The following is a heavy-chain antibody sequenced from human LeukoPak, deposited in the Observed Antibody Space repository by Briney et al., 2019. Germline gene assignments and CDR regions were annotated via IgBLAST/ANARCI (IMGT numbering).Heavy chain of an antibody. V-gene: IGHV3-23*01. Sequence: PGGSLRLSCAASGFTFSTYGMHWVRQAPGKGLEWVSAITDSGSATFYADSVKGRFIISRDSSKNTLYLQMSSLRAEDTAVYYCAKLTSGWFEDYWGQGTLVTVSS. CDR1: GFTFSTYG. D-gene: IGHD6-19*01. J-gene: IGHJ4*02. CDR3: AKLTSGWFEDY. CDR2: ITDSGSAT.